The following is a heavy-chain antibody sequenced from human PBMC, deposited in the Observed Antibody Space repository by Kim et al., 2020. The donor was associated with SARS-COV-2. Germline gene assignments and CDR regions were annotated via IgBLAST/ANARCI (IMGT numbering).Heavy chain of an antibody. V-gene: IGHV4-59*01. Sequence: SGSTNHNPSLKSRVTISVATSKNQFSLKLSSVTAADTAVYYCARRYGAFDYWGQGTLVTVSS. CDR2: SGST. D-gene: IGHD4-17*01. J-gene: IGHJ4*02. CDR3: ARRYGAFDY.